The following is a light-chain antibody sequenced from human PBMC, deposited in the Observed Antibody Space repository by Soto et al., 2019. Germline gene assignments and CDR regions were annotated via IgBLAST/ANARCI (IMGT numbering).Light chain of an antibody. CDR3: QHYNSYSRT. CDR1: QTVTRNY. Sequence: DIVWTQSPGTLSLSPGERAGLSCRASQTVTRNYLAWHQQKPGQTPRLLVYGASSRATGIPDRFSGSGSGTDFTLTISSLQPDDFATYYCQHYNSYSRTFGQGTKVDIK. CDR2: GAS. J-gene: IGKJ1*01. V-gene: IGKV3-20*01.